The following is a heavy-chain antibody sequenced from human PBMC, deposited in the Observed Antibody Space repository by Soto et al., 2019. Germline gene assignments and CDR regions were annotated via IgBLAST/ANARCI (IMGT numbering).Heavy chain of an antibody. CDR2: ISGSGGST. V-gene: IGHV3-23*01. CDR3: AKDRSFTTPPGWFDP. D-gene: IGHD3-3*01. Sequence: QPGGSLRLSCAASGFTFSNFAMSWVRQAPGKGLEWVSTISGSGGSTYYADSVKGRFTISRDNSKNTLYLQMNSLRAEDTAVYYCAKDRSFTTPPGWFDPWGQGTLVTVSS. CDR1: GFTFSNFA. J-gene: IGHJ5*02.